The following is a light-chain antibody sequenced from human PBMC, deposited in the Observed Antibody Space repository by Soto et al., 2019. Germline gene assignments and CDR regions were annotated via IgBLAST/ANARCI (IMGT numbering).Light chain of an antibody. J-gene: IGKJ4*01. Sequence: EIVMTQSPATLSVSPGERATLSCRASQSVSSNLAWYQQKPGQAPRLLMYDSSTRATGFLGRFSGSGSGTDFTLTISSLEPEDFAVYYCQQRRGWPLTFGGGTKVDNK. CDR3: QQRRGWPLT. CDR2: DSS. V-gene: IGKV3-11*01. CDR1: QSVSSN.